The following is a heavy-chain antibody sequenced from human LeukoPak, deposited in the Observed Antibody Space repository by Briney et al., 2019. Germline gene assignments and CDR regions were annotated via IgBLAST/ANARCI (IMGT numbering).Heavy chain of an antibody. CDR1: GLTFDDYG. V-gene: IGHV3-20*04. CDR2: INWNGGST. J-gene: IGHJ4*02. CDR3: ARDRGSSGWYEFDY. Sequence: AGGSLRLSCVDSGLTFDDYGMSWVRQAPGKGLEWVSGINWNGGSTGYADSVKGRFTISRDNAKNSLYLQMNSLRAEDTAVYYCARDRGSSGWYEFDYWGQGTLVTVSS. D-gene: IGHD6-19*01.